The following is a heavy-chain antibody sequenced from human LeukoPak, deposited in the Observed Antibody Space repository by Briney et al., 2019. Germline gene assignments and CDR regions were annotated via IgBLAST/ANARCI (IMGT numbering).Heavy chain of an antibody. J-gene: IGHJ4*02. CDR2: IKQDGSEK. Sequence: GGSLRLSCAASGFTFSSYWMSWVRQAPGKGLEWVANIKQDGSEKYYVKSVKGRFTISRDNAKNSLYLQMNRLRAEDTAVYYCAREAGITMIVVVPYFDYWGQGTLVTVSS. CDR3: AREAGITMIVVVPYFDY. D-gene: IGHD3-22*01. V-gene: IGHV3-7*01. CDR1: GFTFSSYW.